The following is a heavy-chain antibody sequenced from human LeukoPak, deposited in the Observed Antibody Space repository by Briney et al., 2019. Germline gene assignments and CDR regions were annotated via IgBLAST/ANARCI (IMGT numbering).Heavy chain of an antibody. CDR3: ARASSGLAPRNYYYYYGMDV. D-gene: IGHD6-19*01. CDR1: GGSISSYY. Sequence: PSETLSLTCTVSGGSISSYYWSWIRQPPGKGLEWIGYIYYSGSTNYNPSLKSRVTISVDTSKNQFSLKLNSVTAADTAVYYCARASSGLAPRNYYYYYGMDVWGQGTTVTVSS. V-gene: IGHV4-59*01. J-gene: IGHJ6*02. CDR2: IYYSGST.